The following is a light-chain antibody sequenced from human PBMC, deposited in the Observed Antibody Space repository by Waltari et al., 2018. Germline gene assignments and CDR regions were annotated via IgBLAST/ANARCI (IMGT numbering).Light chain of an antibody. CDR3: SSYAGSNNL. V-gene: IGLV2-8*01. CDR1: SSDVGGYNY. CDR2: EVS. J-gene: IGLJ2*01. Sequence: PPSASGSPGQSVTISCTGTSSDVGGYNYVSWYQQHPGKAPKLMIYEVSKRPSGVPDRFSGSKSGNTASLTVSGLQAEDEADYYCSSYAGSNNLFGGGTKLTVL.